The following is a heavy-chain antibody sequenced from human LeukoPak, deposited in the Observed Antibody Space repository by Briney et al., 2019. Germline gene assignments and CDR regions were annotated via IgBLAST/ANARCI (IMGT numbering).Heavy chain of an antibody. CDR1: GDSMSSRDYH. J-gene: IGHJ4*02. CDR2: IYYSGST. Sequence: QVQESGPGLVKPSQTLSLTCSVSGDSMSSRDYHWCWIRQPPGKGLEGIGYIYYSGSTYYNPSLKSRVTISVDRSKNQFSLKLSSVTAADTAVYYCARERFLEWYYYFDYWGQGTLVTVSS. CDR3: ARERFLEWYYYFDY. D-gene: IGHD3-3*01. V-gene: IGHV4-30-4*08.